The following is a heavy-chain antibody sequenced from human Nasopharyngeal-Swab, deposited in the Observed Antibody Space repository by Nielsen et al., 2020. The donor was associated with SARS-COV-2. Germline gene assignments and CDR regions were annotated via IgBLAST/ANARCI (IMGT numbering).Heavy chain of an antibody. Sequence: ASVKVSCKASGYTFTGYYMHWVRQAPGQGLEWMGWMNPNSGNTGYAQKFQGRVTMTRNTSISTAYMELSSLRSEDTAVYYCAREGGYCSGGSCYDYWGQGTLVTVSS. CDR2: MNPNSGNT. CDR1: GYTFTGYY. J-gene: IGHJ4*02. D-gene: IGHD2-15*01. CDR3: AREGGYCSGGSCYDY. V-gene: IGHV1-8*02.